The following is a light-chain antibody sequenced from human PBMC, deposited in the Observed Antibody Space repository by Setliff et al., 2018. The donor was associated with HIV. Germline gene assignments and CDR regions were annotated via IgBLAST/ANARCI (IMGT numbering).Light chain of an antibody. CDR1: NSNIGSNS. CDR2: KSS. Sequence: QSALTQPPSASGTPGQRVTISCSGSNSNIGSNSVYWYQQLPGTAPKLLIYKSSQRPSGVPDRFSGSRSGTSASLAISGLRSDDEADYYCAAWDDSLSGHWVFGGGTKVPS. J-gene: IGLJ3*02. V-gene: IGLV1-47*01. CDR3: AAWDDSLSGHWV.